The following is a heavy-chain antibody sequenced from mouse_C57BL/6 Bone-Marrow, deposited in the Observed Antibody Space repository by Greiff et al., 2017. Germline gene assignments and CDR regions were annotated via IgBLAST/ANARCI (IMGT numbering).Heavy chain of an antibody. D-gene: IGHD4-1*01. CDR1: GYTFPGYW. J-gene: IGHJ2*01. Sequence: VQLQQSGAELMKPGASVKLSCKATGYTFPGYWIEWVKQRPGHGLEWIGEILPGSGSTTYNEKFKGKATFTADTSSNTAYMQLSSLTTEDSAIYYCARRELGPYYFYYWDQGTTLTVSS. CDR3: ARRELGPYYFYY. V-gene: IGHV1-9*01. CDR2: ILPGSGST.